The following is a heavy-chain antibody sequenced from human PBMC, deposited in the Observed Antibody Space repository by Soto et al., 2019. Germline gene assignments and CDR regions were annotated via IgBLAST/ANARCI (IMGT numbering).Heavy chain of an antibody. V-gene: IGHV3-30-3*01. J-gene: IGHJ3*02. CDR2: ISYDGSSK. CDR3: ARRNSDYSRVWSDAFDI. D-gene: IGHD6-19*01. Sequence: QVQLVESGGGVVQPGRSLRLSCAASGFTFSSYAMHWVRQAPGKGPEWVAVISYDGSSKTYADSVKGQFTISRDNSKNSLFLQMNNLRPEDTAVYYGARRNSDYSRVWSDAFDIWGQGTMVTVSS. CDR1: GFTFSSYA.